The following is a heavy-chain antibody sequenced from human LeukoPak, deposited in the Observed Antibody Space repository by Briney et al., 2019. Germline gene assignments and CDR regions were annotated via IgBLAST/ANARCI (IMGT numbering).Heavy chain of an antibody. V-gene: IGHV4-39*01. CDR1: GGSISSSSYY. J-gene: IGHJ4*02. Sequence: SETLSLTCTVSGGSISSSSYYWGWIRQPPGKGLEWIASIYYSGSTYYNPSLKSRVTISVDTSKNQFSLKLSSVTAADTAVYYCARSWPGTTYFDYWGQGTLVTVSS. CDR2: IYYSGST. D-gene: IGHD3-10*01. CDR3: ARSWPGTTYFDY.